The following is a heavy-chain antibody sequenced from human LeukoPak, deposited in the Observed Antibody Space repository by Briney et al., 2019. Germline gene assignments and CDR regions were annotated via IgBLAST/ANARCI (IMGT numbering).Heavy chain of an antibody. CDR2: ISYDGSNK. Sequence: GGSLRLSCAASGFTFSSYAMHWVRQAPGKGLEWVAVISYDGSNKYYADSVKGRFTISRDNSKNTLYLQMNSLRAEDTAVYYCARDREGSYYDSSGYFDYWGQGTLVTVSS. CDR3: ARDREGSYYDSSGYFDY. J-gene: IGHJ4*02. V-gene: IGHV3-30-3*01. CDR1: GFTFSSYA. D-gene: IGHD3-22*01.